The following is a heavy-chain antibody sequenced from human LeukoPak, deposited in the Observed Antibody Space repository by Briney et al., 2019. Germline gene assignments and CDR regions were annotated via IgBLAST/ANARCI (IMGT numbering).Heavy chain of an antibody. CDR2: ISYDGRDD. Sequence: RGSLRLSCAASGFTINTYAMYWVRQAPGKGLEWVTVISYDGRDDFYADSVKGRFTISKDTVENRVYLQMNNLRIDDTAIYYCARDRLADYYYYGMDVWGQGTTVTVSS. CDR3: ARDRLADYYYYGMDV. J-gene: IGHJ6*02. CDR1: GFTINTYA. V-gene: IGHV3-30*04. D-gene: IGHD6-6*01.